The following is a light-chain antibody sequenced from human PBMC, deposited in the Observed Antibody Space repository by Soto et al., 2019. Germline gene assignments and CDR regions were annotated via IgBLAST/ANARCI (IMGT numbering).Light chain of an antibody. Sequence: QSVLTQPRSVSGSPGQSVTISCTGTSSDVGDYNYVSWYQQHPGKAPKLLIYAVNMRPSGVPDRFSGSKSGNTASLTISGLQAEDEADYSCCSYAGRYTWVFGGGTKVTVL. V-gene: IGLV2-11*01. CDR2: AVN. J-gene: IGLJ3*02. CDR1: SSDVGDYNY. CDR3: CSYAGRYTWV.